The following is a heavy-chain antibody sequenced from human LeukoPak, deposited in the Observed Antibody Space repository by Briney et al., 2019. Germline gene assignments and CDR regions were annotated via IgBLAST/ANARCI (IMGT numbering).Heavy chain of an antibody. CDR1: GCSFVTYW. CDR2: TNPGDSDT. Sequence: GESLKISCEASGCSFVTYWIGWVRQMPGKGLEWLGSTNPGDSDTRYSPSFRGHVTISADKSITTAYLQWSSLGASDTAMYYCARGGLRPAYHFDYWGPGTLVIVSS. D-gene: IGHD3-16*01. CDR3: ARGGLRPAYHFDY. J-gene: IGHJ4*02. V-gene: IGHV5-51*01.